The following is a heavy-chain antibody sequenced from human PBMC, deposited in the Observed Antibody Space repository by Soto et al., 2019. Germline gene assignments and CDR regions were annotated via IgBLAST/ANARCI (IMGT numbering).Heavy chain of an antibody. Sequence: PEKGLEWLGYIYYSGSTYYNPSLKSRVTIAVDTSKNQFSLKLSSVNAADTAVYYCARDIALSYFFFQAEDGIRDYLPVSAFLLNRSSDL. CDR2: IYYSGST. CDR3: ARDIALSYFFFQAEDGIRDYLPVSAFLLNRSSDL. D-gene: IGHD3-9*01. V-gene: IGHV4-31*02. J-gene: IGHJ2*01.